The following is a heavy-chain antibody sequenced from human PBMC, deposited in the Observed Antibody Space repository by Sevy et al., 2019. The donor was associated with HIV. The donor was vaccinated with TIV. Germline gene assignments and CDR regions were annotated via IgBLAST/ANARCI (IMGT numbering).Heavy chain of an antibody. CDR3: AKAGGGWNYFDY. Sequence: GGSLRLSCAASGFTFDNYAMTWVRQTPGKGLEWVSTLDNSGDNTYNADSVKGRFTISRDNSKNTLYLQMESLRAEDTAIYYCAKAGGGWNYFDYSGQGTLVTVSS. V-gene: IGHV3-23*01. CDR1: GFTFDNYA. CDR2: LDNSGDNT. J-gene: IGHJ4*02. D-gene: IGHD6-19*01.